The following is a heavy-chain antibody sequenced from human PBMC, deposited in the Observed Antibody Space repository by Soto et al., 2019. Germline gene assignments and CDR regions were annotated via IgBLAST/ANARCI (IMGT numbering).Heavy chain of an antibody. J-gene: IGHJ6*03. Sequence: GGSLRLSCAASGFTFSSYGMHWVRQAPGKGLEWVAVIWYDGSNKYYADSVKGRFTISRDNSKNTLYLQMNSLRAEDTAVYYCARDRDYGPLYYYMDVWGKGTTVTVSS. CDR2: IWYDGSNK. D-gene: IGHD3-10*01. CDR3: ARDRDYGPLYYYMDV. V-gene: IGHV3-33*01. CDR1: GFTFSSYG.